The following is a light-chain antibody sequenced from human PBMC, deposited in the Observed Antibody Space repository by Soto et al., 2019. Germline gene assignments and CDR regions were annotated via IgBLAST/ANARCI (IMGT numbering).Light chain of an antibody. CDR2: LTSDGSH. CDR1: RGHSTYP. CDR3: QTWGTGIQVI. V-gene: IGLV4-69*01. J-gene: IGLJ2*01. Sequence: QPVLTQSPSASASLGASVKLTCTLSRGHSTYPIAGHQQQPEKGPRYLMKLTSDGSHSKGDGIPDRFSGSSSGAERYLTISSLQSEDEADYYCQTWGTGIQVIFGGGTKLTVL.